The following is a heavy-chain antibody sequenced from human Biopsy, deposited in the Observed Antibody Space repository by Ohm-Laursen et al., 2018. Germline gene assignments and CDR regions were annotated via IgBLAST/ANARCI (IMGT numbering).Heavy chain of an antibody. CDR2: ISWNSDSI. J-gene: IGHJ3*01. CDR3: ARLNSGTYDASDL. D-gene: IGHD1-26*01. V-gene: IGHV3-9*01. Sequence: SLRLSCAASGFSFDNYVMHWVRQAPGKGLEWVSGISWNSDSIGYADSVKGRFTISRDNAQNSLYLHMNSLRAEDTAVYYCARLNSGTYDASDLWGQGTMVIVSS. CDR1: GFSFDNYV.